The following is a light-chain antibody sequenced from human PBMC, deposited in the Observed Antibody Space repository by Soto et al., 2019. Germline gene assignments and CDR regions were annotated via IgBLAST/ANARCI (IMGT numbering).Light chain of an antibody. CDR3: SSYSSSLYV. CDR1: SSDDGGYNY. CDR2: EVS. Sequence: QSAIAAPACVTGSTGESITISCTGTSSDDGGYNYVSWYQQHPGKAPKLMIYEVSNRPSGVSNRFSGSKSGNTASLTISGLHAEDEADYYCSSYSSSLYVFGTGTKVTVL. V-gene: IGLV2-14*01. J-gene: IGLJ1*01.